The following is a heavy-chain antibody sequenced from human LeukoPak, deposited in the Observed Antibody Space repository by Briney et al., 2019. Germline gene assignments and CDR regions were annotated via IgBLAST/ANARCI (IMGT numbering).Heavy chain of an antibody. CDR3: ARDRTYAFDL. CDR2: ISAYSCNT. D-gene: IGHD1/OR15-1a*01. CDR1: GYTLTSNG. J-gene: IGHJ4*02. V-gene: IGHV1-18*04. Sequence: ASVKVSCKGSGYTLTSNGISGVRQAPGQGVEWMGWISAYSCNTNYAHKFQGRVTMTTDTSTSTAYMELRSLRSDDTAVYYCARDRTYAFDLWGQGTLVTVSS.